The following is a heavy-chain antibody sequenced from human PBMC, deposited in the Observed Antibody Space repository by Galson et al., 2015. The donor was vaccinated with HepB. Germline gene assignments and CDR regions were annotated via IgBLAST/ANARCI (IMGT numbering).Heavy chain of an antibody. CDR2: ISYDGSNK. V-gene: IGHV3-30*04. Sequence: SLRLSCAASGFTFSSYAMHWVRQAPGKGLEWVAVISYDGSNKYYADSVQGRFTISRDNSKDTLYLQMNSLRAEDTAVYYCARDGGMGVVVPAAMGFDYWGQGTLVTVSS. CDR1: GFTFSSYA. D-gene: IGHD2-2*01. J-gene: IGHJ4*02. CDR3: ARDGGMGVVVPAAMGFDY.